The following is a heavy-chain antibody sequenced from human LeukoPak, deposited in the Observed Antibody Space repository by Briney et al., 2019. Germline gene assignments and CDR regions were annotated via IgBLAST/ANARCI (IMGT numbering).Heavy chain of an antibody. V-gene: IGHV3-15*01. Sequence: GGSLRLSCTASGFNFRSAWMSWARQAPGKGLEWVGRVRSKSDAGTMDYAAHVQGRFSISRDDSKNMVYLDMNSLKTEDTAVYYCGGRRVWGNGTVVTVSS. CDR3: GGRRV. CDR2: VRSKSDAGTM. CDR1: GFNFRSAW. D-gene: IGHD3-16*01. J-gene: IGHJ6*04.